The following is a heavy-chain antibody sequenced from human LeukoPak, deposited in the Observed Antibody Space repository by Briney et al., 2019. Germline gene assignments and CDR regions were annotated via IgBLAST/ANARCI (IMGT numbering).Heavy chain of an antibody. CDR3: AKDQTSMVRGVPFDY. J-gene: IGHJ4*02. D-gene: IGHD3-10*01. Sequence: GGSLRLSCAASGFTFDNYWMSWVRQAPGKGLEWVSGISWNSGSIGYADSVKGRFTISRDNAKNSLYLQMNSLRAEDTALYYCAKDQTSMVRGVPFDYWGQGTLVTVSS. CDR1: GFTFDNYW. V-gene: IGHV3-9*01. CDR2: ISWNSGSI.